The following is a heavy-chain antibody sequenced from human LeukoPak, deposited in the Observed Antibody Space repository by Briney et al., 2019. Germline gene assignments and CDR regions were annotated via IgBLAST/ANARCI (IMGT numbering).Heavy chain of an antibody. J-gene: IGHJ2*01. CDR2: IQYNGNNK. V-gene: IGHV3-30*02. Sequence: GGSLRLSCAASGFTFSSYAMPWVRQAPGKGLEWVTFIQYNGNNKYYADSVKGRFTISRDNSKNTLYLQMNNLSAEDTAIYYCAKDWGISLAIWYFDLWGRGTRVTVSS. CDR1: GFTFSSYA. CDR3: AKDWGISLAIWYFDL. D-gene: IGHD3-16*01.